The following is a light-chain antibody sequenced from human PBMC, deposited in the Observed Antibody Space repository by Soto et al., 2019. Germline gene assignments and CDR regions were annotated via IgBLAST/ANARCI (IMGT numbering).Light chain of an antibody. CDR1: SSDVGAYHY. CDR3: SSFAGSNNFV. CDR2: EVT. Sequence: QSALTQPPSASGSPGQSVTISCTGTSSDVGAYHYVSWYQQHPGKAPKLLIYEVTQRPSGIPDRFSASKSGNTPSLTVSGLQADDEADYYCSSFAGSNNFVFGGGTKLTVL. J-gene: IGLJ3*02. V-gene: IGLV2-8*01.